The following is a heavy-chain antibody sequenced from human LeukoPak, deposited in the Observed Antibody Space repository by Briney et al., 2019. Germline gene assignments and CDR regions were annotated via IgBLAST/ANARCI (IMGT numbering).Heavy chain of an antibody. CDR2: INSDGRST. CDR3: ARVPVYCGGDCYFDY. D-gene: IGHD2-21*02. CDR1: GFTFSSYW. J-gene: IGHJ4*02. V-gene: IGHV3-74*01. Sequence: GGSLRLSCAASGFTFSSYWMHWVRQAPGKGLVWVSRINSDGRSTSYADSVKGRFTISRDNAKNTLYLQMNSLRAEDTAVYYCARVPVYCGGDCYFDYWGQGTLVTVSS.